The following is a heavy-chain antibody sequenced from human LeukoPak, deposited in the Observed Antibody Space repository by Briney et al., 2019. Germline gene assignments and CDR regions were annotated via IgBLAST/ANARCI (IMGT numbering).Heavy chain of an antibody. CDR3: SSTVTAAL. CDR1: GFTFSSYW. Sequence: PGGSLRLSCAASGFTFSSYWMHWVRQAPGKGLAWVSRINGDGSSTIYADSVKGRFTISRDNAKNTLYLQMNGLRVDDTAVYYCSSTVTAALWGQGTLVTVSS. D-gene: IGHD2-21*02. CDR2: INGDGSST. V-gene: IGHV3-74*01. J-gene: IGHJ4*02.